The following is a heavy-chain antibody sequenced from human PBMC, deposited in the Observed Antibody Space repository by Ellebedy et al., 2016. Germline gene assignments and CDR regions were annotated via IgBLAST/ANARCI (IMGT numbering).Heavy chain of an antibody. D-gene: IGHD4-17*01. CDR2: ISGDGDII. Sequence: GGSLRLXXAASGFTVGNNYMSWVRQAPGGGLEWISTISGDGDIIFSADSVKGRFTISRDNSRYTLYLQMDSLRAADTAVYYCYYGHYSGYWGQGTLVTVSS. CDR3: YYGHYSGY. CDR1: GFTVGNNY. J-gene: IGHJ4*02. V-gene: IGHV3-53*01.